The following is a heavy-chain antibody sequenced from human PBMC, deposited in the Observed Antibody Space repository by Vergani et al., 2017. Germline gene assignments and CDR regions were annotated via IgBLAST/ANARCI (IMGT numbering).Heavy chain of an antibody. Sequence: VQLVESGGGSVQSGGSLRLSCVASGFSFNTYWMHWVRQVPGKGLMWVARIDEYGNRATYGDFETGRFTISRDNAKNTVFLQMNNLRADDAGVYYCVRTKYCTGIACNTRFDSWGQGALVTVSS. V-gene: IGHV3-74*03. D-gene: IGHD2-8*02. CDR3: VRTKYCTGIACNTRFDS. CDR2: IDEYGNRA. J-gene: IGHJ5*01. CDR1: GFSFNTYW.